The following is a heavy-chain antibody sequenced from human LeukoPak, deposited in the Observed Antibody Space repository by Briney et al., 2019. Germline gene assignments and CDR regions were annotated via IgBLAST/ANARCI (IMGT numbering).Heavy chain of an antibody. CDR1: GYTFTGYY. D-gene: IGHD3-10*01. CDR2: IDPNSGGT. V-gene: IGHV1-2*02. CDR3: ASAMAPSFQFGAFDI. J-gene: IGHJ3*02. Sequence: ASVKVSCKASGYTFTGYYMHWVRQAPGQGLEWMGWIDPNSGGTNYAQKFQGRVTMTRDTSISTAYMELSRLRSDDTAVYYCASAMAPSFQFGAFDIWGQGTMVTVSS.